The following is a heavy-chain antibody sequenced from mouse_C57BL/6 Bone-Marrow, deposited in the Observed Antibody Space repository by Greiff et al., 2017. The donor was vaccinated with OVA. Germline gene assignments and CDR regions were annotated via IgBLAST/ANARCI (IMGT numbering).Heavy chain of an antibody. D-gene: IGHD3-2*02. CDR2: INPNNGGT. CDR3: ASTAQATGDY. J-gene: IGHJ4*01. Sequence: EVKLVESGPELVKPGASVKISCKASGYTFTDYYMNWVKQSHGKSLEWIGDINPNNGGTSYNQKFKGKATLTVDKSSSTAYMELRSLTSEDSAVYYCASTAQATGDYWGQGTSVTVSS. CDR1: GYTFTDYY. V-gene: IGHV1-26*01.